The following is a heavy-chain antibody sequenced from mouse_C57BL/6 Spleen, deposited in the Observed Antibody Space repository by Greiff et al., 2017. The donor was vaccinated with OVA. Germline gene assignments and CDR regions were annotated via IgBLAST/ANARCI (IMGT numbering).Heavy chain of an antibody. V-gene: IGHV3-6*01. Sequence: EVQLVESGPGLVKPSQSLSLTCSVTGYSITSGYYWNWIRQFPGNKLEWMGYISYDGSNNYNPSLKNRISITRDTSKNQFFLKLNSVTTEDTATYYCARVDLYAMDYWGQGTSVTVSS. CDR1: GYSITSGYY. CDR3: ARVDLYAMDY. CDR2: ISYDGSN. J-gene: IGHJ4*01.